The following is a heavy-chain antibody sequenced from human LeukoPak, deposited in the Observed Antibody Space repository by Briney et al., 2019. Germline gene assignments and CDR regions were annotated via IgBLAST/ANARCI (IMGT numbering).Heavy chain of an antibody. CDR2: ITSKSDGGTT. D-gene: IGHD2-2*02. CDR3: ATSDCSSTSCYRVRFDY. V-gene: IGHV3-15*01. J-gene: IGHJ4*02. CDR1: GFTFSNAW. Sequence: PGGSLRLSCAASGFTFSNAWMSWVRQAPGKGLEWVGRITSKSDGGTTNYAAPVKGRFTISRDDSKNTLYLQMNSLKTEDTAVYYCATSDCSSTSCYRVRFDYWGQGTLVTVSS.